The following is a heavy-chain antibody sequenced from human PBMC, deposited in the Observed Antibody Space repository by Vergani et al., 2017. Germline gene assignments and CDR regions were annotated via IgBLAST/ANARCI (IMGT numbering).Heavy chain of an antibody. CDR2: ITSSGSYV. Sequence: EVQLVESGGGLVKPGGSLRLSCAASAFTFSSYSMNWVRQAPGKGLEWVSSITSSGSYVYYADSVKGRFTISRDNAKNSLYRQMNSLRAEDTAVYYCARGANWNYFGSGYYMDVWGKGTTVTVSS. V-gene: IGHV3-21*01. D-gene: IGHD1-7*01. CDR1: AFTFSSYS. CDR3: ARGANWNYFGSGYYMDV. J-gene: IGHJ6*03.